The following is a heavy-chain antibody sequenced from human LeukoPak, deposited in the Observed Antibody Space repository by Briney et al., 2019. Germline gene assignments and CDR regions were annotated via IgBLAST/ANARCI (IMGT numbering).Heavy chain of an antibody. J-gene: IGHJ4*02. D-gene: IGHD3-22*01. CDR2: VYYTGNT. CDR1: GDNISSYY. CDR3: ANSTIASSGYFDY. V-gene: IGHV4-59*08. Sequence: PSETLSLTCTVSGDNISSYYWSWIRQPPGKGLEWIGYVYYTGNTNYNPSLKSRVTISVDTSRNQFSLKLSSVTAADTAVYYCANSTIASSGYFDYWGQGTLVTVSS.